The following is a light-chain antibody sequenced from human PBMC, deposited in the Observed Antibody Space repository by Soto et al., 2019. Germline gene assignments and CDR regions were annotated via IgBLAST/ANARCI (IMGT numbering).Light chain of an antibody. V-gene: IGKV1-33*01. CDR3: QQYDVLPLT. J-gene: IGKJ4*01. CDR1: QGISKY. Sequence: DIQMNQSPSFLSVSVRDRVTITCQASQGISKYLNWYQQKPGKAPKLLIYDASNLETGVPSRFSGSGSGTDFTLTISRLQPEDSATYYCQQYDVLPLTFGGGTKVEIK. CDR2: DAS.